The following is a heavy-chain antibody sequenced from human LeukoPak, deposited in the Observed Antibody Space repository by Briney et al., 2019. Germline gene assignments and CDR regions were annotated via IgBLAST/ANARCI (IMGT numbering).Heavy chain of an antibody. Sequence: PGGSLRLSCAASGFTFSSYGMHWVRQAPGKGLEWVAVISYDGSNKYYADSVKGRFTISRDNAKNTLYLQMNSLRAEDTAVYYCARHLNYYLDYWGQGTLVTVSS. CDR3: ARHLNYYLDY. CDR1: GFTFSSYG. D-gene: IGHD3-10*01. J-gene: IGHJ4*02. CDR2: ISYDGSNK. V-gene: IGHV3-30*03.